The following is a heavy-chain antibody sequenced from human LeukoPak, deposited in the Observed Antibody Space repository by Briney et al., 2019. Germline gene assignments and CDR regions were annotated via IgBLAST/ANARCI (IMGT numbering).Heavy chain of an antibody. V-gene: IGHV1-24*01. J-gene: IGHJ6*02. CDR2: FDPEDGET. CDR3: ATDAFGVSGSYSYYYGMDV. CDR1: GYTLTELS. D-gene: IGHD1-26*01. Sequence: GASVKVSCKVSGYTLTELSMHWVRQAPGKGLEWMGGFDPEDGETIYAQKFQGRVTMTEDTSTDTAYMELSSLRSEDTAVYYCATDAFGVSGSYSYYYGMDVWGQGTTVTVSS.